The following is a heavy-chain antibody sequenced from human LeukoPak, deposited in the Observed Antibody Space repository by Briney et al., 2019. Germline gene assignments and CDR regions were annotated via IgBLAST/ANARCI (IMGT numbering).Heavy chain of an antibody. V-gene: IGHV4-30-2*06. J-gene: IGHJ3*02. D-gene: IGHD6-13*01. CDR2: IYHSGST. CDR1: GGSISSGPYF. CDR3: ARAPSFGQQLVRAFDI. Sequence: SETLSLTCSVSGGSISSGPYFWSWIRQSPGQGLEWLGYIYHSGSTYYNPSLKSRVTISVDTSKNQFSLKLSSVTAADTAVYYCARAPSFGQQLVRAFDIWGQGTMVTVSS.